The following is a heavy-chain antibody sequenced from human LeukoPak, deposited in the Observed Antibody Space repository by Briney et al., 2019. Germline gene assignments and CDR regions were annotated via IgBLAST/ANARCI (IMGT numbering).Heavy chain of an antibody. CDR3: ASRDHDSSGYYQHFHY. J-gene: IGHJ4*02. Sequence: GESLKISCEGSAYSFNTYWIGWVRQMPGKGLECMGIIYPGDTDTSYCPSFQGHVTISADNCISTAYLQWYSLKASDNAMYYCASRDHDSSGYYQHFHYWGQGTLVTVSS. D-gene: IGHD3-22*01. CDR1: AYSFNTYW. CDR2: IYPGDTDT. V-gene: IGHV5-51*01.